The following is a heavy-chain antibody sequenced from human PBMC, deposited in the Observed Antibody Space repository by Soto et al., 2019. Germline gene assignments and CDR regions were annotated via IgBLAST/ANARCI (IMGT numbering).Heavy chain of an antibody. V-gene: IGHV6-1*01. Sequence: SQTLSLTCAISGYSVSINSSAWNWIRQSTSRGLEWLGRTYYRSKWYNDYAVSVKSRITINPDTSKNQFSLQLNSVTPEDTAVYYCARTYYYGSGKLNWFDPWGQGTLVTVS. CDR2: TYYRSKWYN. J-gene: IGHJ5*02. CDR1: GYSVSINSSA. D-gene: IGHD3-10*01. CDR3: ARTYYYGSGKLNWFDP.